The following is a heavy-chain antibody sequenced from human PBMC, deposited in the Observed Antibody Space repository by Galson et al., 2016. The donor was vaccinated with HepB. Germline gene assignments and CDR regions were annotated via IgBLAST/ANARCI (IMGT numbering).Heavy chain of an antibody. CDR3: ARVGYYGSGIGNGIDV. Sequence: TLSLTCTVSRISIRTGSHYWTWIRQSAGKGPELIGHIYPTGTTNYNPSLESRVTISVDPAKNQFSLEMMSVAAADTAVYYCARVGYYGSGIGNGIDVWGKGARVDVSS. CDR2: IYPTGTT. D-gene: IGHD3-10*01. CDR1: RISIRTGSHY. V-gene: IGHV4-61*09. J-gene: IGHJ6*03.